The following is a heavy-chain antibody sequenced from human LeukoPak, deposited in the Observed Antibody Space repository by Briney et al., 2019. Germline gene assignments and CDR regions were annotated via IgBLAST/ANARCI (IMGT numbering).Heavy chain of an antibody. CDR1: GYTLTELS. Sequence: ASVKVSCKVSGYTLTELSMHWVRRAPGKGLEWMGGFDPEDGETIYAQKFQGRVTMTEDTSTDTAYMELSSLRSEDTAVYYCATVQSDSYSSYVGDYFDYWGQGTLVTVSS. CDR2: FDPEDGET. CDR3: ATVQSDSYSSYVGDYFDY. J-gene: IGHJ4*02. D-gene: IGHD6-6*01. V-gene: IGHV1-24*01.